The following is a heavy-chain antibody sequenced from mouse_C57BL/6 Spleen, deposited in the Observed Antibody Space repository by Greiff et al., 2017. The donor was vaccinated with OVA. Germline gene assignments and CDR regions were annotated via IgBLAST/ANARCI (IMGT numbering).Heavy chain of an antibody. CDR3: ATKSGYWFAY. V-gene: IGHV1-50*01. J-gene: IGHJ3*01. CDR1: GYTFTSYW. Sequence: VQLQQSGAELVKPGASVKLSCKASGYTFTSYWMQWVKQRPGQGLEWIGEIDPSDSYTNYNQKFKGKATLTVDTSSSTAYMQLSSLTSEDAAVYYCATKSGYWFAYWGQGTLVTVSA. CDR2: IDPSDSYT.